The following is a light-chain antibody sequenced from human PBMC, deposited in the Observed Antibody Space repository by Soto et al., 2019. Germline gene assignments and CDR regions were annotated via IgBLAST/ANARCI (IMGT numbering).Light chain of an antibody. J-gene: IGKJ5*01. CDR2: GAS. V-gene: IGKV3-11*01. CDR1: QSVSRY. Sequence: EIVLTQSPGTLSLSPGERATLSCRASQSVSRYLAWYQQKPGQAPRLLIYGASNRATGIPARFSGSGSGTDFTLTISRLEPEDFAVYYCQQRSNWPITFGQGTRLE. CDR3: QQRSNWPIT.